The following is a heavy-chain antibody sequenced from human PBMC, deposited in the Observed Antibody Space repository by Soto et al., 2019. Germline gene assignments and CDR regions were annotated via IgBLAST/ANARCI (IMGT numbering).Heavy chain of an antibody. J-gene: IGHJ3*02. Sequence: QVQLVQSGSEVKKPGSSVKVSCKASGGTFSDYTMSWLRQAPGRGLEWMGGIIPMIGATNNAQKLKGRLTITADKSTCTVYTELNSLRSDDTAVYYCARYWSAGTLYGAFDIWGQGTEVTVSP. CDR3: ARYWSAGTLYGAFDI. CDR1: GGTFSDYT. D-gene: IGHD2-15*01. CDR2: IIPMIGAT. V-gene: IGHV1-69*06.